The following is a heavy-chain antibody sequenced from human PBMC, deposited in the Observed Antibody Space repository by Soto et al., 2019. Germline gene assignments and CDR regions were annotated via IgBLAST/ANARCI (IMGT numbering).Heavy chain of an antibody. CDR1: GYTFTSYA. CDR3: ARVYSSGSRPFDY. CDR2: INAGNGNT. J-gene: IGHJ4*02. D-gene: IGHD6-19*01. Sequence: ASVKVYCKASGYTFTSYAMHWVRQAPGQRLEWMGWINAGNGNTKYSQKFQGRVTITRDTSASTAYMELSSLRSEDTAVYYCARVYSSGSRPFDYWGQGTLVTVSS. V-gene: IGHV1-3*01.